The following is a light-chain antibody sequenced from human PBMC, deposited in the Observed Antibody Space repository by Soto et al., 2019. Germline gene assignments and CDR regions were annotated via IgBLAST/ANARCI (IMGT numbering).Light chain of an antibody. CDR2: NAS. V-gene: IGKV1-5*03. CDR3: QHCVYYMWT. CDR1: QSISSW. Sequence: DIHLTQSPSTLSASVGDRVTITCRASQSISSWLAWYQQKPGKAPKLLIYNASTLESGVPSRFSGSGSGTEFTLPISSLQPDDFATYYCQHCVYYMWTFGQGTKVEIK. J-gene: IGKJ1*01.